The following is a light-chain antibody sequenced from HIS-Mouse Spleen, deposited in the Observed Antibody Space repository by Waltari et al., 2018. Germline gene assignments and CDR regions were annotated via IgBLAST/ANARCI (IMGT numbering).Light chain of an antibody. CDR3: QQYDSYPWT. CDR2: AAS. CDR1: QGISSY. Sequence: AIRMTQSPSSLSASTGDRVTITCRASQGISSYLAWYQQKPGKAPKRLIYAASTLQSGVPSRFSGSGSGTDFTLTISCLQSEDFATYYCQQYDSYPWTFGQGTKVEIK. V-gene: IGKV1-8*01. J-gene: IGKJ1*01.